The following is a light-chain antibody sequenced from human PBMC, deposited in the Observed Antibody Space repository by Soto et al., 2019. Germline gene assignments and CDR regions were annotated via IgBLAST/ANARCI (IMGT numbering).Light chain of an antibody. CDR2: EVR. CDR3: CSYTRTSNHYF. V-gene: IGLV2-14*01. Sequence: QSALTQPASVSGSPGQSITISCTETSSDIGDYDYVSWYQQRPGRAPKLMIYEVRYRPSGVSNRFSGSKSGNTASLTISGLQAEDEADYYCCSYTRTSNHYFFGSGTKVTVL. CDR1: SSDIGDYDY. J-gene: IGLJ1*01.